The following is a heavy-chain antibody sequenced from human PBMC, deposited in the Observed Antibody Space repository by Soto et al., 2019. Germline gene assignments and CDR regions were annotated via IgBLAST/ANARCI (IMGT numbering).Heavy chain of an antibody. V-gene: IGHV4-31*03. CDR2: IYYSGST. Sequence: QVQLQESGPGLVKPSQTLSLTCTVSGGSISSGGYYWSWIRQHPGKGLEWIVYIYYSGSTYYNPSLKSRVIISVDTSKKQFSLKLSSVTAADTAVYYCARERDGYNYIDYWGQGTLVTVSS. CDR1: GGSISSGGYY. J-gene: IGHJ4*02. D-gene: IGHD5-12*01. CDR3: ARERDGYNYIDY.